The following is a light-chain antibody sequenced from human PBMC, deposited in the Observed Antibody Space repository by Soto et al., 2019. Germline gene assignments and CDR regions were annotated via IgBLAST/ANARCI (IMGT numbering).Light chain of an antibody. Sequence: DIQMTQSPSSLSASVGDRVTITCRASQSISSYLNWYQQKPGKAPKLLIYAASSLQSGVPSRISGSGSGTDFTLTISSLQPEDFATYYCQQSYSTPPLTFGQGTKVEIK. CDR2: AAS. J-gene: IGKJ1*01. CDR1: QSISSY. V-gene: IGKV1-39*01. CDR3: QQSYSTPPLT.